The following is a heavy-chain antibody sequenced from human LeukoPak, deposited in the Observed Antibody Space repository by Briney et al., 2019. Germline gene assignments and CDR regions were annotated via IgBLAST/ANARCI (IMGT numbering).Heavy chain of an antibody. V-gene: IGHV3-23*01. J-gene: IGHJ4*02. CDR2: ISGSGGST. CDR1: GFTFSSYA. D-gene: IGHD2-21*01. CDR3: AKSYCGGDCNAVDY. Sequence: PGGSLRLSCAASGFTFSSYAMSWVRQAPGKGLEWVSAISGSGGSTYYADSVKGRFTISRDNSKNTLYLQMNSLRAEDTAVYYCAKSYCGGDCNAVDYWGQGTLVTVSS.